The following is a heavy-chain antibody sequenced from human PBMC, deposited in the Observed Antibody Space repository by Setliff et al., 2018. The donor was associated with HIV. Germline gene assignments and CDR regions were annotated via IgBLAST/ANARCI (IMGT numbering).Heavy chain of an antibody. Sequence: ASVKVSCKASGGTFSSYAMNWVRQAPGQGLEWMGWINTNTGSPTYAQAFTGRFVFSVDTSVTTTYPQISGLKADDTAVYYCARALYGEYGGDLNWLDPWGQGTLVTVSS. V-gene: IGHV7-4-1*02. CDR2: INTNTGSP. J-gene: IGHJ5*02. CDR1: GGTFSSYA. CDR3: ARALYGEYGGDLNWLDP. D-gene: IGHD4-17*01.